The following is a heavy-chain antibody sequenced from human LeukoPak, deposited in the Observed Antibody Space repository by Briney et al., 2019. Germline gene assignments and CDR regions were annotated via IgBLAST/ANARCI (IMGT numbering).Heavy chain of an antibody. CDR1: GSTFSSYG. V-gene: IGHV3-33*01. J-gene: IGHJ3*02. Sequence: GGSLRPSCAASGSTFSSYGMHWVRQAPGKGLEWVAVIWYDGSDKYYADSVKGRFTISRDNSKNTLFLQMNSLRAEDTAVYYCAREKSDAFDIWGQGTMVTVAS. CDR3: AREKSDAFDI. CDR2: IWYDGSDK.